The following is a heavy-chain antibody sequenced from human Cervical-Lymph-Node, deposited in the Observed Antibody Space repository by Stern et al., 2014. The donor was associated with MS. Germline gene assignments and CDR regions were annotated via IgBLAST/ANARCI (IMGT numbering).Heavy chain of an antibody. CDR2: IIPMFARP. D-gene: IGHD2-2*01. CDR3: ARDASHMPWFDP. CDR1: GGTFSSHA. Sequence: QVQLVQSGNEVKKPGASVRVSCKASGGTFSSHAIAWLRQAPRQGLEWMGGIIPMFARPISAPKFQGRVTISADESTRTAYMELSSLRLDDTAIYYCARDASHMPWFDPWGQGTLVTVSS. J-gene: IGHJ5*02. V-gene: IGHV1-69*01.